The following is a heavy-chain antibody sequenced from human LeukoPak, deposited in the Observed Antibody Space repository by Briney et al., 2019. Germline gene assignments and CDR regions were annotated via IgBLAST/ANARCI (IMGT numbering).Heavy chain of an antibody. CDR2: ISFAGTKT. V-gene: IGHV3-30*18. D-gene: IGHD3-10*01. Sequence: GGSLRLSCAASGFTFNNYGMHWGRQAPGKGLEGVAIISFAGTKTYYADSVKGRFTISRDNSKNTLYLQMNSLRAEDTAGYYCANENYYGSESYADHWGQGTLVTVSS. CDR3: ANENYYGSESYADH. J-gene: IGHJ4*02. CDR1: GFTFNNYG.